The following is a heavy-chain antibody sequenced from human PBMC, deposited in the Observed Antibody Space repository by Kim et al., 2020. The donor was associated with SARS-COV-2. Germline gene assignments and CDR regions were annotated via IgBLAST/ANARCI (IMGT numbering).Heavy chain of an antibody. J-gene: IGHJ6*02. V-gene: IGHV4-59*13. CDR3: ARGARRMRNYYYYGMDV. CDR1: GGSISSYY. Sequence: SETLFLTCTVSGGSISSYYWSWIRQPPGKGLEWIGYIYYSGSTNYNPSLKSRVTISVDTSKNQFSLKLRSVTAADTAVYYCARGARRMRNYYYYGMDVWGQGTTVTVSS. CDR2: IYYSGST. D-gene: IGHD2-15*01.